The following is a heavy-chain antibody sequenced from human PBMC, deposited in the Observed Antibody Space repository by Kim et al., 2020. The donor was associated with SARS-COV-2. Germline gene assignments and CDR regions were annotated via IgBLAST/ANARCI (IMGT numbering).Heavy chain of an antibody. J-gene: IGHJ5*02. D-gene: IGHD4-17*01. V-gene: IGHV4-39*01. CDR1: GGSISSSSYY. CDR3: ARGHDYGDSNAP. CDR2: IYYSGST. Sequence: SETLSLTCTVSGGSISSSSYYWGWIRQPPGKGLEWIGSIYYSGSTYYNPSLKSRVTISVDTSENQFSLKLSSVTAADTAVYYCARGHDYGDSNAPWGQGT.